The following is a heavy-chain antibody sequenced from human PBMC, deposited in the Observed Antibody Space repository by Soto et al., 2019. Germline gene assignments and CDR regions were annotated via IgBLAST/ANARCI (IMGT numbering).Heavy chain of an antibody. CDR2: IYPSDSDI. D-gene: IGHD2-15*01. J-gene: IGHJ4*02. CDR1: GYTFNSYW. Sequence: PGESLKISCKGSGYTFNSYWICWVRQMPGEGLEWLGVIYPSDSDIRYSPSFQGKVTISADKSSTTAYLQWSSLKAADTAMYYCVRSGTSSGRFSDYWGQGTLVTVSS. V-gene: IGHV5-51*01. CDR3: VRSGTSSGRFSDY.